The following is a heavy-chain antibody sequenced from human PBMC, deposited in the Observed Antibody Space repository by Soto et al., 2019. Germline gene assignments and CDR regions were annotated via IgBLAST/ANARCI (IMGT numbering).Heavy chain of an antibody. CDR3: ARRYIAADGTVWFDP. V-gene: IGHV4-59*01. D-gene: IGHD6-13*01. J-gene: IGHJ5*01. CDR2: IYYSGST. Sequence: SDTPSLTFTVSGGSISRDYWSWIRQPPGKGLEWIGYIYYSGSTNYNPSLKSRVTISVDTSKNQFSLKLSSVTAADTAVYYCARRYIAADGTVWFDPWGQRTLVTVSS. CDR1: GGSISRDY.